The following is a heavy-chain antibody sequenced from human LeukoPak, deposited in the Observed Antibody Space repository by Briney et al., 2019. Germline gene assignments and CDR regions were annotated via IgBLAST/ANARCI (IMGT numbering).Heavy chain of an antibody. Sequence: SVKVSCKASGGTFSSYAISWVRQAPGQGLEWMGRIIPILDIANYAQNFQGRVTITADKSTSTVYMELSSLRSEDTAVYYCARDLGLRGVTNWFDPWGQGTLVTVSS. CDR1: GGTFSSYA. CDR3: ARDLGLRGVTNWFDP. CDR2: IIPILDIA. V-gene: IGHV1-69*04. D-gene: IGHD3-10*01. J-gene: IGHJ5*02.